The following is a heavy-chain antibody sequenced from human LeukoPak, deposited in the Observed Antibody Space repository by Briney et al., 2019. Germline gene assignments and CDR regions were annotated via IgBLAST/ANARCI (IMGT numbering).Heavy chain of an antibody. D-gene: IGHD3-10*01. J-gene: IGHJ6*02. Sequence: PSETLSLTCTVAGVSISKYYWNWLRHPAGKGLEWLGRKYSSGVNDYNHSLKGRVAKSVDSSKNTVSLKVNSVTVADTGVYFCARGWFGEFSLVYYYYGLDVWGQGKTVTVSS. V-gene: IGHV4-4*07. CDR1: GVSISKYY. CDR3: ARGWFGEFSLVYYYYGLDV. CDR2: KYSSGVN.